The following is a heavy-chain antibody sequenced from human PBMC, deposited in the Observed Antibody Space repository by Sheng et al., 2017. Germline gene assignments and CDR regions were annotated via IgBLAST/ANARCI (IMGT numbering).Heavy chain of an antibody. V-gene: IGHV1-69*01. CDR1: GGTFSRSA. CDR2: IIPIFGTA. D-gene: IGHD3-3*01. Sequence: QVQPVQSGAEVKKPGSSVKVSCKASGGTFSRSAISWVRQAPGQGLEWMGGIIPIFGTANYAQKFQGRVTITADESTNTAYLEVGSLRSEDTAVYYCARATRRVAEFDYWGQGTLINVLL. CDR3: ARATRRVAEFDY. J-gene: IGHJ4*02.